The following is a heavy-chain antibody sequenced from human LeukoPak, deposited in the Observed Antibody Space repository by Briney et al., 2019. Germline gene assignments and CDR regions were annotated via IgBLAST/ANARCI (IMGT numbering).Heavy chain of an antibody. CDR1: GFTFSGYS. CDR3: ARVADYDILTGSPL. V-gene: IGHV3-21*01. CDR2: ISSSSSYI. Sequence: PGGSLRLSCAASGFTFSGYSMNWVRQAPGKGLEWVSSISSSSSYIYYADSVKGRFTISRDNAKNSLYLQMNSLRAEDTAVYYCARVADYDILTGSPLWGQGTLVTVSS. D-gene: IGHD3-9*01. J-gene: IGHJ4*02.